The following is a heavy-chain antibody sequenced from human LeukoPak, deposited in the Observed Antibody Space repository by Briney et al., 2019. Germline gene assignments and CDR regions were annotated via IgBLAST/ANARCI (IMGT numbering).Heavy chain of an antibody. Sequence: GGSLRLSCAASGFTFSSYAMNWVRQAPGKGLEWVSAIPGGSGSTYYADSVKGRFTISRDNSKNTLYLQMNSLRDEDTAVYYCAKDHPDWGSSFQYWGQGTLVTVSS. V-gene: IGHV3-23*01. CDR2: IPGGSGST. CDR3: AKDHPDWGSSFQY. J-gene: IGHJ4*02. CDR1: GFTFSSYA. D-gene: IGHD7-27*01.